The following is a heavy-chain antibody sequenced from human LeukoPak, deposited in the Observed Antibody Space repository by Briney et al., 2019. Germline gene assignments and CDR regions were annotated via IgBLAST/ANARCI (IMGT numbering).Heavy chain of an antibody. CDR1: GYTFTSYY. Sequence: ASVKVSCKASGYTFTSYYMHWVRQAPGQGLEWMGWISTYNGNTDYAQKVQGRVTMTTDTSTGTAYMELRSLRCDDTAVYYCARRSTTGRLDYWGQGTRVTVSS. J-gene: IGHJ4*02. D-gene: IGHD2/OR15-2a*01. CDR3: ARRSTTGRLDY. CDR2: ISTYNGNT. V-gene: IGHV1-18*04.